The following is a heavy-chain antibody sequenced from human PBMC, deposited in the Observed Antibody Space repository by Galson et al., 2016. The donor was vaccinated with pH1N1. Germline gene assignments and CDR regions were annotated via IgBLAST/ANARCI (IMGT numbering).Heavy chain of an antibody. CDR3: ARVQPLWGYSGWY. D-gene: IGHD1-26*01. J-gene: IGHJ4*02. Sequence: SVKVSCKASRNTFTSHDINWVRQDTGQGLEWMGWMNPNSGNTGYEQKFQGKVTFTRNTSIITAYMELSSLRSEDTAVYYCARVQPLWGYSGWYWGQGTLVTVSS. CDR2: MNPNSGNT. V-gene: IGHV1-8*03. CDR1: RNTFTSHD.